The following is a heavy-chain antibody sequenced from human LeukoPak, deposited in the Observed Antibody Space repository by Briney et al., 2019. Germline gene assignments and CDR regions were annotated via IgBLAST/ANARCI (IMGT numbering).Heavy chain of an antibody. CDR3: ARGHFPAREDY. CDR2: INHSGST. CDR1: GGSFSGYY. J-gene: IGHJ4*02. V-gene: IGHV4-34*01. Sequence: SETLSLTCAVYGGSFSGYYWSWIRQPPGKGLEWIGEINHSGSTNYNPSLKSRVTISVDTSKNQFSLKLGSVTAADTAVYYCARGHFPAREDYWGQGTLVTVSS. D-gene: IGHD6-6*01.